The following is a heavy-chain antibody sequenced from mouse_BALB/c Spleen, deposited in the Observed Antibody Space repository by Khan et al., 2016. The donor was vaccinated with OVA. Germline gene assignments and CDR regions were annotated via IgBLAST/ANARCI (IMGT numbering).Heavy chain of an antibody. CDR2: IFPGDDST. CDR1: GYTFTSYD. Sequence: QVQLQQPGAELVKPGASVKLSCKASGYTFTSYDINWVRQRPEQGLEWIGWIFPGDDSTTYNDKFKGKATLTTDKSSSTAYMQLSRLTSEDSAVYVCARHYYGSKLYWYFNVWGAGTTVTVAS. CDR3: ARHYYGSKLYWYFNV. V-gene: IGHV1-85*01. J-gene: IGHJ1*01. D-gene: IGHD1-1*01.